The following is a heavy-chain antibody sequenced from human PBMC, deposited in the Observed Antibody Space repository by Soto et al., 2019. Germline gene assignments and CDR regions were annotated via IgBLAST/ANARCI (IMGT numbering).Heavy chain of an antibody. CDR3: ARSHYDFWTGYPSDAFDL. V-gene: IGHV3-30-3*01. Sequence: QVQLVESGGGVVQPGRSLRLSCAASGFTFSTFTMHWVRQAPGKGLEWVAVISYDGSNENHADSVKGRFTISRDNSKNTLYLQMSSLRPDDTAVYYCARSHYDFWTGYPSDAFDLWGQRTMVTVSS. J-gene: IGHJ3*01. CDR2: ISYDGSNE. D-gene: IGHD3-3*01. CDR1: GFTFSTFT.